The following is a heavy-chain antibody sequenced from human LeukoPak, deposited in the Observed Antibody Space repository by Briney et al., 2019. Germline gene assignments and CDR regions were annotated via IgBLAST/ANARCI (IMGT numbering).Heavy chain of an antibody. Sequence: ASVKVSCKASGYTFTSYAMHWVRQAPGQRLEWMGWINAGNGNTKYSQKFQGRVTITRDTSASTAYMELSSLRSEDTAVYYCARGVTMVPNDAFDIWGQGTMVTVSS. J-gene: IGHJ3*02. CDR1: GYTFTSYA. CDR2: INAGNGNT. CDR3: ARGVTMVPNDAFDI. D-gene: IGHD3-10*01. V-gene: IGHV1-3*01.